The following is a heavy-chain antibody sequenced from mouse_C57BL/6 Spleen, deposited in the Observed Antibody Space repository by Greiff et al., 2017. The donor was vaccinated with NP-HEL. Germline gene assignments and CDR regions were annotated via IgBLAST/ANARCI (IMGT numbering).Heavy chain of an antibody. Sequence: QVQLKQPGAELVKPGASVKLSCKASGYTFTSYWMHWVKQRPGRGLEWIGRIDPNSGGTKYNEKFKSKATLTVDKPSSTAYMQLSSLTSEDSAVYYCARSDGYLSYYAMDYWGQGTSVTVSS. CDR2: IDPNSGGT. J-gene: IGHJ4*01. D-gene: IGHD2-3*01. V-gene: IGHV1-72*01. CDR3: ARSDGYLSYYAMDY. CDR1: GYTFTSYW.